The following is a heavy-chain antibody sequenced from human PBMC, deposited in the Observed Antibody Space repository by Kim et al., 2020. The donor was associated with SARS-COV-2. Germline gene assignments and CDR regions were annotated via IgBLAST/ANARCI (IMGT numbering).Heavy chain of an antibody. Sequence: GGSLRLSCAASGFTFSNYWMSWVRQAPGKGLEWVANIKRDGSEKYYVDSVTGRFTISRDNAQNSLFLQMNSLRVEDTAVYYCTSWGAGNYWGPGTLVTVSS. J-gene: IGHJ4*02. CDR3: TSWGAGNY. CDR1: GFTFSNYW. CDR2: IKRDGSEK. D-gene: IGHD6-13*01. V-gene: IGHV3-7*01.